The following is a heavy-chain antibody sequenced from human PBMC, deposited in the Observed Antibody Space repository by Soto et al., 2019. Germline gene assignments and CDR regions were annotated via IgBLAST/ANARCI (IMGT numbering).Heavy chain of an antibody. Sequence: QVQLQESGPGLVKPSETLSLTCSVSGGSISSYYWSWIRQPPGKGLEWIGYIYYSGSTKYNPSLKSRFTISVDTSKNQFSLQMNFVTAADTAVYYCARGLQWELPGAFDIWGLGTMVTVSS. V-gene: IGHV4-59*01. CDR3: ARGLQWELPGAFDI. CDR2: IYYSGST. CDR1: GGSISSYY. D-gene: IGHD1-26*01. J-gene: IGHJ3*02.